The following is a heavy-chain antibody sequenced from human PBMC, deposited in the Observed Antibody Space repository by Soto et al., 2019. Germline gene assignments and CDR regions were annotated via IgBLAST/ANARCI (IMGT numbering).Heavy chain of an antibody. CDR3: ATGTYDSSGPFDP. V-gene: IGHV4-61*01. J-gene: IGHJ5*02. D-gene: IGHD3-22*01. CDR2: IYYSGST. CDR1: GCSVSSGSYY. Sequence: QVQLQESGPGLVKPSETLSLTCTVSGCSVSSGSYYWSWIRQPPGKGLEWLGYIYYSGSTNYNPSLKSRVTISVDTAKNQFSLKLSAVTAADTAVYYCATGTYDSSGPFDPWGQGTLVNVSS.